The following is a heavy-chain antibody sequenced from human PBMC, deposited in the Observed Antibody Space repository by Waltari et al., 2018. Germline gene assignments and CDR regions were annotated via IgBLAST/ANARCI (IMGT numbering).Heavy chain of an antibody. D-gene: IGHD2-15*01. V-gene: IGHV1-24*01. Sequence: QVQLVQSGAEVKKPGASVKVSCRVSGYSLTESALHWVRQAPGKGLEWLGGFDPEYGEAVYAQEFQGRVTMTEDTSKDIAYMELSSLTYEDTAVYYCTRDRVGYCSGGTCYSRWFDPWGQGTLVTVSS. CDR1: GYSLTESA. CDR3: TRDRVGYCSGGTCYSRWFDP. J-gene: IGHJ5*02. CDR2: FDPEYGEA.